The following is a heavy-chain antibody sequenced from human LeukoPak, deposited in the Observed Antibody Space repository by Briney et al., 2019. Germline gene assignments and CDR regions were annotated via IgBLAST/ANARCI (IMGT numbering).Heavy chain of an antibody. J-gene: IGHJ3*02. CDR1: GLTFSSYW. D-gene: IGHD3-22*01. V-gene: IGHV3-7*01. Sequence: GGSLRLSCAASGLTFSSYWMSWVRQAPGKGLEWVANIKQDGSEKYYVDSVKGRFTISRDNAKNSLYLQMNSLRAEDTAVYYCARESYYYDSSGYIDAFDIWGQGTMVTVSS. CDR3: ARESYYYDSSGYIDAFDI. CDR2: IKQDGSEK.